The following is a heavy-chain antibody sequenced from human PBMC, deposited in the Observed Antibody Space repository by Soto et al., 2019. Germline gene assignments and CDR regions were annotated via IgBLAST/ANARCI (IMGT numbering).Heavy chain of an antibody. CDR3: ARVVTIFGVDNMDV. CDR2: IYYSGST. D-gene: IGHD3-3*01. V-gene: IGHV4-59*01. J-gene: IGHJ6*03. Sequence: ASETLSLTCTVSGGYISSYYWSWIRQPPGKGLEWIGYIYYSGSTNYNPSLKSRVTISVDTSKNQFSLKLSSVTAADTAVYYCARVVTIFGVDNMDVWGKGTTVTVSS. CDR1: GGYISSYY.